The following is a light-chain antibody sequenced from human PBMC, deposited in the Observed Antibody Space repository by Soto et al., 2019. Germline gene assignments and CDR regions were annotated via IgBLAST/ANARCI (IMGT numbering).Light chain of an antibody. V-gene: IGKV3-20*01. CDR1: QRVSSSY. Sequence: EIVLTQSPGTLSLSPGERATLSCRASQRVSSSYLACYQQKPGQAPRLLIYGASSRATGIPDRFSGSGSGTDFTITISRLEPEDFAVYYCQQYGSSPPDTFGQGTKLEIK. CDR2: GAS. J-gene: IGKJ2*01. CDR3: QQYGSSPPDT.